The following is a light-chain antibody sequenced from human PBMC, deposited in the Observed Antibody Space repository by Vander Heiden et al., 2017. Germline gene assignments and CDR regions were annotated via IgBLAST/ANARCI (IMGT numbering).Light chain of an antibody. V-gene: IGLV2-14*01. Sequence: QSALTQPPSVSGSPGQSITISCTGTSSDVGDYKYVSWYQQPPGKAPKVMIYEVSNRPSGVSNRFSGSKSGNTASLTISGLQAEDEADYYCMSYTSSSTWVFGGGTKLTVL. J-gene: IGLJ3*02. CDR3: MSYTSSSTWV. CDR1: SSDVGDYKY. CDR2: EVS.